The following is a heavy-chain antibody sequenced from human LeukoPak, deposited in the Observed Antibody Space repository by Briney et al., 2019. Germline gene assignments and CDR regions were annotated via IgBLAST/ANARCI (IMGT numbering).Heavy chain of an antibody. CDR2: IYPGDSDT. J-gene: IGHJ4*02. Sequence: GASLQISCKGSGSIFTSYWIGWVRQMPGKGLEWMGIIYPGDSDTRYSPSFQGQVTISADKSISTAYLQWSSLKASDTAMYYCAISAVIATLDYWGQGTLVTVSS. D-gene: IGHD2-21*01. CDR3: AISAVIATLDY. CDR1: GSIFTSYW. V-gene: IGHV5-51*01.